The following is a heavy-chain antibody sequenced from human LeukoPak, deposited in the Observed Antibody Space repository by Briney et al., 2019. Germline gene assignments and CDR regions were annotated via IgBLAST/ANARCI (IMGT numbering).Heavy chain of an antibody. J-gene: IGHJ6*03. Sequence: ASVTVSFTASGYTFTSYGISWVRQAHGQGLEWVGWISAYNGNTNYAQKLQGRVTMTTDTSTSTDYMELRSLRSDDTAVYYCARVGSGGSWDYYYMDVWGKGTTVTVSS. D-gene: IGHD2-15*01. CDR2: ISAYNGNT. CDR1: GYTFTSYG. CDR3: ARVGSGGSWDYYYMDV. V-gene: IGHV1-18*01.